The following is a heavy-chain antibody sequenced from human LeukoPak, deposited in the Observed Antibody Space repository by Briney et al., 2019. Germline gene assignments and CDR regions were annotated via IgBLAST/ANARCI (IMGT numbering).Heavy chain of an antibody. CDR1: GFTFSGFG. CDR3: AKDRSIGAGGTVSEIDN. CDR2: ISYDGNNK. V-gene: IGHV3-30*18. Sequence: GRSLRLSCAASGFTFSGFGKHWVRQAPGKGLEWVAVISYDGNNKYYADSVKGRFTISRDNSKNTVFLQMNSLRAEDTAVYYCAKDRSIGAGGTVSEIDNWGQGTLVTVSS. J-gene: IGHJ4*02. D-gene: IGHD6-13*01.